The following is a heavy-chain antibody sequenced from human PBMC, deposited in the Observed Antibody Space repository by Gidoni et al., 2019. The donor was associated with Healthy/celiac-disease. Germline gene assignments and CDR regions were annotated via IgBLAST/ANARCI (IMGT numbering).Heavy chain of an antibody. CDR1: GGYFSGYY. CDR3: ARGGRGYYDILTGYYRPPFDY. D-gene: IGHD3-9*01. CDR2: INHSGST. V-gene: IGHV4-34*01. J-gene: IGHJ4*02. Sequence: QVQLQQWGAGLLKPSETLSITCAVYGGYFSGYYGSWIRQPPGKGLEWLGEINHSGSTNYNPSLKSRVTISVDTSKNQFSLKLSSVTAADTAVYYCARGGRGYYDILTGYYRPPFDYWGQGTLVTVSS.